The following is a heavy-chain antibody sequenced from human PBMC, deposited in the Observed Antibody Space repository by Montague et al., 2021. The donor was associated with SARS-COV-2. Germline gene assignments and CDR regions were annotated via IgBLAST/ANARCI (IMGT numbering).Heavy chain of an antibody. J-gene: IGHJ4*02. V-gene: IGHV4-34*01. Sequence: ETLSLTCAVYGESFSGFFWSRIRQPPGKGLEWIAEINDRGVTNYNYNPSLGSRVTISADTSKNQFSLKLRSVTAADTAVYYCARWDPQTLTVISLRGKSANDYWGQGTLVTVSS. D-gene: IGHD4-11*01. CDR2: INDRGVTNY. CDR3: ARWDPQTLTVISLRGKSANDY. CDR1: GESFSGFF.